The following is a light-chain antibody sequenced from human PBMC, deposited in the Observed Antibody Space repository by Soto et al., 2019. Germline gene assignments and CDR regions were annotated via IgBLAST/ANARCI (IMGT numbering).Light chain of an antibody. J-gene: IGKJ2*01. V-gene: IGKV1-33*01. CDR2: DIS. Sequence: DIQMTQSASSLSASVGDRVTITCQASQVISNYLNWYQQKPGTAPKLLIYDISTLEIGVPSRFSGSGSGTDFTFTITGLQPEDIATYYCQQYENLPYTFGQGTKLEI. CDR3: QQYENLPYT. CDR1: QVISNY.